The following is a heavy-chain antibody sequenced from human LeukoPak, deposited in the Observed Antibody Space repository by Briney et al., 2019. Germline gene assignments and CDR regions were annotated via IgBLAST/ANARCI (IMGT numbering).Heavy chain of an antibody. J-gene: IGHJ4*02. CDR1: GYSFTSYG. CDR2: ISAYNGNT. CDR3: ARVPSGGPFDY. D-gene: IGHD2-15*01. Sequence: ASVKVSCKASGYSFTSYGISWVRQAPGQELEWMEWISAYNGNTNYAQRLQGRVTMTTDTSTSTAYMELRSLTSDDTAVYYCARVPSGGPFDYWGQGTLVTVSS. V-gene: IGHV1-18*01.